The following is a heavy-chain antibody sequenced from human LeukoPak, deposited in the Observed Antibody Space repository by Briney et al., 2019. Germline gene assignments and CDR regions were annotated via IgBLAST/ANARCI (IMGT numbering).Heavy chain of an antibody. V-gene: IGHV3-48*03. J-gene: IGHJ3*02. D-gene: IGHD6-13*01. CDR3: ARLGQQHDAFDI. CDR2: ISSSGSTI. Sequence: GGSLRLSCAASGFTFSSYEMNWVRQAPGKGLEWVSYISSSGSTIYYADSVKGRFTISRDNAKNSLYLQMNSLRAEDTAVYYCARLGQQHDAFDIWGQGTMVTVSS. CDR1: GFTFSSYE.